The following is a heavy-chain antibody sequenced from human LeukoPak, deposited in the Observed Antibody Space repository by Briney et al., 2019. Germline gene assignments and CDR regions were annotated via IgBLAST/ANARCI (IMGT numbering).Heavy chain of an antibody. CDR1: GFTFSSYW. V-gene: IGHV3-7*01. J-gene: IGHJ4*02. CDR3: ARDKEAAVNFWSGYYPL. D-gene: IGHD3-3*01. CDR2: INTDGSEE. Sequence: GGSLRLSCAASGFTFSSYWMSWVRQTPGKGLEWVANINTDGSEEYYVDSVKGRFTISRDNTKNSLYLQMNSLRDEDTAVYYCARDKEAAVNFWSGYYPLWGQGTLVTVSS.